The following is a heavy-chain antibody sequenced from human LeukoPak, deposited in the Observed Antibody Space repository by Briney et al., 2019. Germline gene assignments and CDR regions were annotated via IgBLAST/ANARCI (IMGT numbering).Heavy chain of an antibody. Sequence: GGSLRLSCAASGFTFSSYAMSWVRQAPGKGLEWVANIKQDGSEKYYVDSVKGRFTISRDNAKNSLYLQMNSRRAEDTAVYYCARLIAVAATRYFDLWGRGTLVTVSS. CDR3: ARLIAVAATRYFDL. CDR2: IKQDGSEK. V-gene: IGHV3-7*03. CDR1: GFTFSSYA. J-gene: IGHJ2*01. D-gene: IGHD6-19*01.